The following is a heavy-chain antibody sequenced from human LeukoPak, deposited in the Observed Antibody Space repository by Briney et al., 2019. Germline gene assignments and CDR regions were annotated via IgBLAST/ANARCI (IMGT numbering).Heavy chain of an antibody. D-gene: IGHD6-19*01. CDR3: ARDYYSSGWYDY. Sequence: GGSLRLSCAASGFTFSSYWMSWVRQAPGKGLEWVSYISSSGSTIYYADSVKGRFTISRDNAKNSLYLQMNSLRAEDTAVYYCARDYYSSGWYDYWGQGTLVTVSS. J-gene: IGHJ4*02. V-gene: IGHV3-48*04. CDR1: GFTFSSYW. CDR2: ISSSGSTI.